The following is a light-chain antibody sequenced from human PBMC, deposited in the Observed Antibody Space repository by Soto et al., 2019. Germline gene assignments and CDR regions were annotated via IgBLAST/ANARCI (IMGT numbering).Light chain of an antibody. J-gene: IGKJ4*01. CDR1: QSINGW. V-gene: IGKV1-5*03. CDR2: KAS. CDR3: LQHITYPLT. Sequence: NITCMDSQSINGWLAWYQQKPGQAPNLLIYKASTLESGVPSRFSGSGSGTEFTLTISSLQPEDSATYYCLQHITYPLTFGGGTMVDI.